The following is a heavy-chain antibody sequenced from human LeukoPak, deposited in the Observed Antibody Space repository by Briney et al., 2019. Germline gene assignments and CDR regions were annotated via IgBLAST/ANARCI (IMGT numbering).Heavy chain of an antibody. CDR2: IKQDGSEK. Sequence: GGSLRLSCAASGFTFSSYWMSWVRQAPGKGLEWVANIKQDGSEKYYVDSVKGRFTISRDNAKNSLYLQMNSLRAEDTAVYYCARAKRDDYGDPFDYWGQGTLVTVSS. J-gene: IGHJ4*02. CDR1: GFTFSSYW. D-gene: IGHD4-17*01. CDR3: ARAKRDDYGDPFDY. V-gene: IGHV3-7*01.